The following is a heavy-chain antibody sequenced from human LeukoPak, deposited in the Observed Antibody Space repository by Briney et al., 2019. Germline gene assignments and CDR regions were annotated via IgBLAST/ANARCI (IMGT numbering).Heavy chain of an antibody. V-gene: IGHV3-7*01. CDR1: GFTFSSYW. CDR3: ARPRPGYYMDV. Sequence: GGSLRLSCAASGFTFSSYWMSWVRQAPGKGLQWVANIKQDGSEKYYVDSVKGRFTISRDNAKNSLYLQMNSLRAEDTAVYYCARPRPGYYMDVWGKGTTVTVSS. D-gene: IGHD1-1*01. CDR2: IKQDGSEK. J-gene: IGHJ6*03.